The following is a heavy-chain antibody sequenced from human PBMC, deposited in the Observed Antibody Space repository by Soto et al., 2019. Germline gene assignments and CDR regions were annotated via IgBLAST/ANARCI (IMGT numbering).Heavy chain of an antibody. CDR2: IYYSGST. CDR1: GGSISSGDYY. D-gene: IGHD3-16*01. CDR3: VRGDDYVIYVMDA. Sequence: SETLSPTCTVSGGSISSGDYYWGWLRHPPGKGLEWIGYIYYSGSTYYNPSLKSRVTISVDTSKNPFSLKLSHLTAADTTMYHWVRGDDYVIYVMDAWGQETTVTVSS. V-gene: IGHV4-30-4*01. J-gene: IGHJ6*02.